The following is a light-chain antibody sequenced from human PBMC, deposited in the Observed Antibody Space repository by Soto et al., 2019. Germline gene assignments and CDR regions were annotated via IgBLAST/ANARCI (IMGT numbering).Light chain of an antibody. CDR1: QSVSSY. CDR2: DAS. Sequence: EIVLTQSPATLSLSPGERATLSCRASQSVSSYLAWYQQKPGQAPRLLIYDASNRATGIPARFSGSGSGTDFTLTSSCLEPEDFAVYYCQQRSNWLFTFGPGTKVDIK. CDR3: QQRSNWLFT. V-gene: IGKV3-11*01. J-gene: IGKJ3*01.